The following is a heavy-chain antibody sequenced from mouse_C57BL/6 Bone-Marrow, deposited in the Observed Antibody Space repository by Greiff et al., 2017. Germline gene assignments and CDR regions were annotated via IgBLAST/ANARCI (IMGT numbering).Heavy chain of an antibody. Sequence: QVQLQQPGAELVKPGASVKLSCKASGYTFTSYWMHWVKQRPGQGLEWIGMIHPTSGSTNYNEKFKSKATLTVDNSSSTAYMQLSSLTSEDSAVYYCAEELRLEDYFYYWGQGTTLTVSS. J-gene: IGHJ2*01. D-gene: IGHD2-4*01. CDR2: IHPTSGST. CDR1: GYTFTSYW. CDR3: AEELRLEDYFYY. V-gene: IGHV1-64*01.